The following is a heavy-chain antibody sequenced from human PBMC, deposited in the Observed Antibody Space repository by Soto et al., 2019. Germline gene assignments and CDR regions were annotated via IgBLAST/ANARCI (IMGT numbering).Heavy chain of an antibody. Sequence: QVQLVQSGAEVKKPGSSVKVSCKASGGTFSSYSINWVRQAPGQGLEWMGEIIPIFGTANYAQKFQGRVTITADESTSTAYMELSSLRSEDSAVYYCARDGGRHSGGIAYGGQVTLVTVSS. V-gene: IGHV1-69*01. D-gene: IGHD1-26*01. CDR2: IIPIFGTA. CDR1: GGTFSSYS. J-gene: IGHJ4*02. CDR3: ARDGGRHSGGIAY.